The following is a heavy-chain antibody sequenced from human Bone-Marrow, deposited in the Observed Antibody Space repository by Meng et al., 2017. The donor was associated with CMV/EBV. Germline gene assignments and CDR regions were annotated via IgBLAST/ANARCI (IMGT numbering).Heavy chain of an antibody. CDR1: GFTFNDYW. J-gene: IGHJ4*02. D-gene: IGHD1-26*01. CDR3: ASMWEGGY. V-gene: IGHV3-7*01. CDR2: IEGDGNTK. Sequence: GESLKISCTVSGFTFNDYWMSWVRQAPGKGLEWVADIEGDGNTKYYADSVKGRCTISRDNAKKALYLQMNALRVEDTAVYYCASMWEGGYWGQGKLVTVSS.